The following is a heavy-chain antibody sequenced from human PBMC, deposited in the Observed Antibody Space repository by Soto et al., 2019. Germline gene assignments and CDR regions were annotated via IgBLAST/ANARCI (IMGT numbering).Heavy chain of an antibody. V-gene: IGHV3-23*01. Sequence: GSLRLSCATSGXTFTAYELTWVRQAPGKGLDLVSGISPSGDTTYYADYVKCRFTISSDNSKTVLYLKMKSLRAEDTAVYYCAFKGTANPFYWGQGTLVTVSS. D-gene: IGHD3-10*01. CDR2: ISPSGDTT. CDR1: GXTFTAYE. J-gene: IGHJ4*02. CDR3: AFKGTANPFY.